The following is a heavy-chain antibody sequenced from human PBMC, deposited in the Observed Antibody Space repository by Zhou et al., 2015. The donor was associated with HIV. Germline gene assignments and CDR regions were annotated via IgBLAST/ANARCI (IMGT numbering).Heavy chain of an antibody. CDR2: INPNSGNT. Sequence: QVQLVQSGAEVKKPGASVKVSCKASGYTFTGYYMHWVRQAPGQGLEWMGWINPNSGNTNYAQNFQGRVTMTRDTSISTAYMELSRLRSDDTAVYYCASRQQPYYYGMDVWGQGTTVTVSS. CDR1: GYTFTGYY. CDR3: ASRQQPYYYGMDV. J-gene: IGHJ6*02. V-gene: IGHV1-2*02. D-gene: IGHD6-13*01.